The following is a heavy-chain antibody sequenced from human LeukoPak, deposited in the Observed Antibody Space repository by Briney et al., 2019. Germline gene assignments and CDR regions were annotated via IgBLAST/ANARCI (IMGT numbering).Heavy chain of an antibody. CDR2: ISGSGGST. CDR3: AKDKAVEMATMFDY. V-gene: IGHV3-23*01. Sequence: GGSLRLSCAASGFTFSSYAMSWVRQAPGKGLEWVSAISGSGGSTYYADSVKGRFTISRDNSKSTLYLQMNSLRAEDTAVYYCAKDKAVEMATMFDYWGQGTLVTVSS. D-gene: IGHD5-24*01. CDR1: GFTFSSYA. J-gene: IGHJ4*02.